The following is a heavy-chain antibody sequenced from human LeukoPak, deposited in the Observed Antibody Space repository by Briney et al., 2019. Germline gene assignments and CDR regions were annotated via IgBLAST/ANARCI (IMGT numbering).Heavy chain of an antibody. J-gene: IGHJ6*02. CDR3: AKAVPRYCSSTSCYSNGMDV. Sequence: PGRSLRLSCAASGFTFDDYAMHWVRQAPGKGLEWVLGISWNSGSIGYADSVKGRFTISRDNAKNSLYLQMNSLRAEDTALYYCAKAVPRYCSSTSCYSNGMDVWGQGTTVTVSS. D-gene: IGHD2-2*01. CDR1: GFTFDDYA. V-gene: IGHV3-9*01. CDR2: ISWNSGSI.